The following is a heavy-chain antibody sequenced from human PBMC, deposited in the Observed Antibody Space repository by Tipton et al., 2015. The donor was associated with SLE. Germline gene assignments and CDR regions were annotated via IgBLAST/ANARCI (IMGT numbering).Heavy chain of an antibody. CDR1: NYSITSGYS. D-gene: IGHD3-22*01. CDR3: ARDSDDDGGSGYSLDY. V-gene: IGHV3-43*02. Sequence: LSLTCAVSNYSITSGYSWVWIRQSPGRGLEWVSLITGDGISTFYADSVKGRFTISRDNSINSLYLQMNTLRTEDTALYYCARDSDDDGGSGYSLDYWSQGTLVTVSS. CDR2: ITGDGIST. J-gene: IGHJ4*02.